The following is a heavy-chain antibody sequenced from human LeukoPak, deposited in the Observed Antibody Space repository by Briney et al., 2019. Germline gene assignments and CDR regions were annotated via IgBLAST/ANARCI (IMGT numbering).Heavy chain of an antibody. V-gene: IGHV1-18*01. D-gene: IGHD3-9*01. J-gene: IGHJ3*02. Sequence: ASVKVSCKASGYTFTSYGISWVRQAPGRGLEWMGWISAYNGNTNYAQKLQGRVTMTTDTSTSTAYMELRSLRSDDTAVYYCARDGFYDILTGQDAFDIWGQGTMVTVSS. CDR2: ISAYNGNT. CDR1: GYTFTSYG. CDR3: ARDGFYDILTGQDAFDI.